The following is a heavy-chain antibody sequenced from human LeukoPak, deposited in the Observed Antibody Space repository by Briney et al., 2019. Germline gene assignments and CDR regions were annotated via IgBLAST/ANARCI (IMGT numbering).Heavy chain of an antibody. CDR1: GGSFSVYY. Sequence: SETLSLTCAVYGGSFSVYYWGWVRQPPGKGLEWIGEILHTGPTNFNPSLKSRVTISMDKSKNQLSLRLNSVTAADTAIYYCVRGGTYYLPYWGQGILVTVSS. V-gene: IGHV4-34*01. D-gene: IGHD1-26*01. J-gene: IGHJ4*02. CDR2: ILHTGPT. CDR3: VRGGTYYLPY.